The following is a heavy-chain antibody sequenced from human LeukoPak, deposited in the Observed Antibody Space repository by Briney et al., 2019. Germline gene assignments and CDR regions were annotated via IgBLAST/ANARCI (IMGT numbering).Heavy chain of an antibody. D-gene: IGHD3-22*01. J-gene: IGHJ4*02. CDR1: GYTFTGYY. Sequence: ASVKVSXKASGYTFTGYYMHWVRQAPGQGLEWMGRINPNSGGTNYAQKFQGRVTMTRDTSISTAYMELSRLRSDDTAVYYCARFYDSSGYHNNWGQGTLVTVSS. V-gene: IGHV1-2*06. CDR2: INPNSGGT. CDR3: ARFYDSSGYHNN.